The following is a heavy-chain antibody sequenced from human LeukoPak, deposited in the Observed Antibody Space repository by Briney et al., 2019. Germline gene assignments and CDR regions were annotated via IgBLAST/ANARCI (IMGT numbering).Heavy chain of an antibody. V-gene: IGHV1-2*02. CDR3: ARDAGTSYYYGMDV. CDR1: GYTFTGYY. Sequence: ASVKVSCKASGYTFTGYYMHWVRQAPGQGLEWMGWINPNSGGTNYAQKFQGRVTMTRDTSISTAYMELSRLRSDDMAVYYCARDAGTSYYYGMDVWGQGTTVTVSS. D-gene: IGHD6-13*01. CDR2: INPNSGGT. J-gene: IGHJ6*02.